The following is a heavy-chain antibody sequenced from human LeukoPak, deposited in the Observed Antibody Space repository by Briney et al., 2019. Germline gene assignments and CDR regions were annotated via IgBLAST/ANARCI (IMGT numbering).Heavy chain of an antibody. D-gene: IGHD3-9*01. V-gene: IGHV3-30*02. CDR2: IRYDGSNK. Sequence: GGSLRLSCAASGLSFSSYGMHWVRQAPGKGLEWVAFIRYDGSNKFYADSVKGRFTISRDNSKNTLYLQMNSLRAEDTAVYYCAKGGGFDWLNYYYMDVWGKGTTVIISS. J-gene: IGHJ6*03. CDR1: GLSFSSYG. CDR3: AKGGGFDWLNYYYMDV.